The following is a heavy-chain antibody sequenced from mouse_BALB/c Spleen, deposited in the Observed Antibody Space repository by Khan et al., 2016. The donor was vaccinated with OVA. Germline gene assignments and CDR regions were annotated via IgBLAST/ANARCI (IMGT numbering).Heavy chain of an antibody. D-gene: IGHD1-1*01. CDR2: INPHIGET. J-gene: IGHJ2*01. CDR3: ARIYGSDFDY. Sequence: VQLQQPGPELVKPGASVKISCKASGYSFTGYFMNWVMQSPGKSLEWIGRINPHIGETFYNPKFKGKATLTVDDSSSTAHMELRSLASEVSAVYYCARIYGSDFDYWGQGTTLTVSS. CDR1: GYSFTGYF. V-gene: IGHV1-20*02.